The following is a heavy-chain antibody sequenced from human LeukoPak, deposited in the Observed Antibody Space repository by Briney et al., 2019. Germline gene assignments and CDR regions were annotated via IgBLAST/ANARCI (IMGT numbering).Heavy chain of an antibody. CDR3: ARVGIAAAGLDY. CDR1: GGTFSSYA. D-gene: IGHD6-13*01. J-gene: IGHJ4*02. CDR2: IIPIFGTA. Sequence: SVKVSCKASGGTFSSYAISWVRQAPGQGLEWMGGIIPIFGTANYAQKFQGRVTITADESTSTAYMELSSLRSEDTAVYYCARVGIAAAGLDYWGQGTLVTVSS. V-gene: IGHV1-69*01.